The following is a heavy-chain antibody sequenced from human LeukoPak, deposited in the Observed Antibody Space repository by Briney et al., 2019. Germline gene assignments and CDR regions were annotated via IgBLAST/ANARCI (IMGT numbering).Heavy chain of an antibody. CDR3: AREGVRGADY. V-gene: IGHV4-34*01. Sequence: SETLSLTCAVYGGSFSGYYWSWIRQPPGKGLERIGEINHSGSTNYNPSLKSRITISVDTSKNQFSLKLSSVTAADTAVYYCAREGVRGADYWGQGTLVTVSS. J-gene: IGHJ4*02. CDR2: INHSGST. D-gene: IGHD3-10*01. CDR1: GGSFSGYY.